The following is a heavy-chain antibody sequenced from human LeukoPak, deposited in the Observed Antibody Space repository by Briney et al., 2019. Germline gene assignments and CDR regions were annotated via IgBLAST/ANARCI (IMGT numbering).Heavy chain of an antibody. Sequence: SVKVSCKASGGTFSSYAISWVRQAPGQGLEWMGRIIPIFGIANYAQKFQGRVTITADKSTSTAYMEPSSLRSEDTAVYYCAREARGRQQLGSGASYGMDVWGQGTTVTVSS. CDR3: AREARGRQQLGSGASYGMDV. CDR1: GGTFSSYA. J-gene: IGHJ6*02. CDR2: IIPIFGIA. D-gene: IGHD6-13*01. V-gene: IGHV1-69*04.